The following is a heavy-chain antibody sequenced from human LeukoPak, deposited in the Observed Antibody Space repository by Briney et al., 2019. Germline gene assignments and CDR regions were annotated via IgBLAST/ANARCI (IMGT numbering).Heavy chain of an antibody. V-gene: IGHV3-48*03. CDR2: ISSSGSTI. D-gene: IGHD1-26*01. Sequence: GGSLRLSCAASGFAFSSYEMNWVRQAPGKGLEWVSYISSSGSTIYYADSVKGRFTISRDNAKNSLYLQMNSLRAEDTAVYYCARDLGRWELPYYFDYWGQGTLVTVSS. CDR1: GFAFSSYE. CDR3: ARDLGRWELPYYFDY. J-gene: IGHJ4*02.